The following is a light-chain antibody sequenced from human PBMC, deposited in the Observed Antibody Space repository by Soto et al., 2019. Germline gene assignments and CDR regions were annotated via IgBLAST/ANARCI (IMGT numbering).Light chain of an antibody. J-gene: IGKJ5*01. CDR1: QDISVY. V-gene: IGKV1-27*01. Sequence: DIQMTQSPSSLSASVGDRVTITCRASQDISVYLAWYQLKPGKVPKLLIYSASTLQSGVPSRFSGRGSGTDFTLTISSLQPEDVATYYCQKFNTAPLTFGQGKRLEIK. CDR2: SAS. CDR3: QKFNTAPLT.